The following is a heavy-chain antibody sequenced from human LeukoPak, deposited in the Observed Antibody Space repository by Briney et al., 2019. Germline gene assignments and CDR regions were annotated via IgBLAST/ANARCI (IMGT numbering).Heavy chain of an antibody. V-gene: IGHV4-39*01. J-gene: IGHJ4*02. D-gene: IGHD5-18*01. Sequence: SETLSLTCTVSGGSLSSSSSTWGWIRQSPGKGLEWIGRIFYSGGTYKNPSLMSRVTLSVDTSQNQFSLELDHVTAADTAVYYCARQVGYNYGNFDFWGQGTLVTVSS. CDR1: GGSLSSSSST. CDR2: IFYSGGT. CDR3: ARQVGYNYGNFDF.